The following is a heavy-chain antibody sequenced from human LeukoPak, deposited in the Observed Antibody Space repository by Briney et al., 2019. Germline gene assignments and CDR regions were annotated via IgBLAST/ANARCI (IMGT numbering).Heavy chain of an antibody. CDR2: INLNTGGT. CDR1: GYTFSDYY. D-gene: IGHD3-16*01. V-gene: IGHV1-2*02. Sequence: ASVKVSCKASGYTFSDYYIHWVRQAPGRGPEWMGWINLNTGGTNYAQKFDGRFSMTRDTSINTAFMELSGLTFDDTAVYYCGSVRGILSYFDLWGRGTLVTVSS. CDR3: GSVRGILSYFDL. J-gene: IGHJ2*01.